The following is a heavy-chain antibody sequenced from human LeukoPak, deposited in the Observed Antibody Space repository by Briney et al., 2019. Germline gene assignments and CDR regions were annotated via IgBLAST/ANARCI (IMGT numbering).Heavy chain of an antibody. CDR1: GFTFSSYW. D-gene: IGHD2-2*01. J-gene: IGHJ6*03. CDR2: IKQDGSEK. Sequence: GGSLRLSCAASGFTFSSYWMSWVRQAPGKGLEWVANIKQDGSEKYYVDSVKGRFTISRDNAKNSLYLQMNSLRAEDTAVYYCARWGRDIVVVPAASSAYYYYYYMDVWGKGTTVTISS. CDR3: ARWGRDIVVVPAASSAYYYYYYMDV. V-gene: IGHV3-7*01.